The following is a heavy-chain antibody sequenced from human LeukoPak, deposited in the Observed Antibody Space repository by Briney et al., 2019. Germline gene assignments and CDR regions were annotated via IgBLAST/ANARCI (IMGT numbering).Heavy chain of an antibody. Sequence: GRSLRLSCAASGFTFSHYGVHWVRQAPGKGLEWVAVISYDGSNKYYADSVKGRFTISRDNSKNTVFLEINSLRAEDTAVYYCARGTTHSARDWFDPWGQGTVVTVSS. CDR2: ISYDGSNK. CDR1: GFTFSHYG. D-gene: IGHD2-2*01. V-gene: IGHV3-30*03. CDR3: ARGTTHSARDWFDP. J-gene: IGHJ5*02.